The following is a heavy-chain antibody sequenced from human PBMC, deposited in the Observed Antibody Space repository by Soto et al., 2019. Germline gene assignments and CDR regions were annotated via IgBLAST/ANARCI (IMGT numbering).Heavy chain of an antibody. CDR2: ISADTGSA. Sequence: QVHLVQSGAEVKKPGASVRVSCKVSGDSFTNYIIAWVRQAPGQGLEWMGSISADTGSASYAQRLQARVTMTTATFTSTAYMELRILTAEDTAVYYCARGSVAAGNMYDGIGGRYFDYWGPVALVTVSS. J-gene: IGHJ4*02. D-gene: IGHD3-22*01. CDR1: GDSFTNYI. CDR3: ARGSVAAGNMYDGIGGRYFDY. V-gene: IGHV1-18*04.